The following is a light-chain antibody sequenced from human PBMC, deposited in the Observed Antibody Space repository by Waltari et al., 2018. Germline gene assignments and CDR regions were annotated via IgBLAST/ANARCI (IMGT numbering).Light chain of an antibody. V-gene: IGLV2-23*01. CDR1: SRDVGSYNL. CDR2: EGS. Sequence: QSALTQPAPVSGSPGQSITISCTGNSRDVGSYNLVSWYQQHPGKAPKLMIYEGSKRPSGVSNRFSGSKSGNTASLTISGLQAEDEADYYCCSYAGSSTPRVFGGGTKLTVL. J-gene: IGLJ3*02. CDR3: CSYAGSSTPRV.